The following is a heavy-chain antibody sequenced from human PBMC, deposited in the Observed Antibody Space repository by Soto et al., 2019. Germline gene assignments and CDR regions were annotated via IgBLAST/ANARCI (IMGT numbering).Heavy chain of an antibody. Sequence: GGSLRLSCAASGFICSSYDMSWVRQAPGKGLEWVSTILVDGRTFYVDSVKGRFTISRXXXXXXVXLXMXSXTAGXTALYYCANTHRGLHAFDIWGQGTMVTLSS. CDR3: ANTHRGLHAFDI. CDR1: GFICSSYD. CDR2: ILVDGRT. V-gene: IGHV3-23*01. J-gene: IGHJ3*02.